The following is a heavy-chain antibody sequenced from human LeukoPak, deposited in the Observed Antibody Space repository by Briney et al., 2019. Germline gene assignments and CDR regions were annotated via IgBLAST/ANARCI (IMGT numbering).Heavy chain of an antibody. CDR3: ARGRYSYGY. Sequence: SKTLSLTCAVYGGSFSGYYWSWIRQPPGKGLEWIGEINHSGSTNYNPSLKSRVTISVDTSKNQFSLKLSSVTAADTAVYYCARGRYSYGYWGQGTLVTVSS. J-gene: IGHJ4*02. CDR1: GGSFSGYY. V-gene: IGHV4-34*01. CDR2: INHSGST. D-gene: IGHD5-18*01.